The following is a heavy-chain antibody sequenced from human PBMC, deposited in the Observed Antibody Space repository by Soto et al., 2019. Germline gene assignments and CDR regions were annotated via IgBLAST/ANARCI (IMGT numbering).Heavy chain of an antibody. CDR2: VSPDHGNA. D-gene: IGHD2-21*02. Sequence: QGQVVQSRAEVKKPGASVKVSCKTSGYTFTNYDINWVRQAPGQGLEWMGWVSPDHGNAGYAPQFQGRITMTSDTSTSTVYMELNNLSSDDTAVYFCEVTAAGHWGQGTMVTVSS. CDR1: GYTFTNYD. J-gene: IGHJ4*02. CDR3: EVTAAGH. V-gene: IGHV1-8*01.